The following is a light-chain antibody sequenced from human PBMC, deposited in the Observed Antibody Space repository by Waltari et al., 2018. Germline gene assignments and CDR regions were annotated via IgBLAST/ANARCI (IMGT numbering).Light chain of an antibody. CDR2: EVN. CDR3: NSFTSSSTWV. J-gene: IGLJ3*02. Sequence: QSALTQPASVSGSPGQSITISCTGTSNDVGGYNYVCWYQQHPGKAPKLMIFEVNDRPSGVSNRFSGSKSGNTASLTISGLQAEDEADYYCNSFTSSSTWVFGGGTKLTVL. V-gene: IGLV2-14*01. CDR1: SNDVGGYNY.